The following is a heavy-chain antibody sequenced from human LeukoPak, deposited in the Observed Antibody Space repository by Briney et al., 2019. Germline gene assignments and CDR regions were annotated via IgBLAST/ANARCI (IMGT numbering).Heavy chain of an antibody. D-gene: IGHD3-22*01. CDR3: VTYYFDSSGPKKNY. V-gene: IGHV4-30-4*01. Sequence: PSQTLSLTCTVSGGSISSGDYYWSWIRQPPGKGLEWIGYIYYSGSTYYNPSLKSRVTISVDTSKKQFSLKLSSVTAADTAVYYCVTYYFDSSGPKKNYWGQGTLVTVSS. CDR1: GGSISSGDYY. J-gene: IGHJ4*02. CDR2: IYYSGST.